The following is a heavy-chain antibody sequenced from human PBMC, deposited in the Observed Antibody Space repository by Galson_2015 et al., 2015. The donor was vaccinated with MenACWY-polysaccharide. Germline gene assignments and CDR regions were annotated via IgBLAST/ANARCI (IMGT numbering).Heavy chain of an antibody. Sequence: CAISGDSVSSNSAAWNWIRQPPSRGLEWLGRTYYRSKWYNDYAVSVKSRITINPDTSKNHFSLQLNSLRVEDTAVYFCARVLEPYITSYYYGLDVWGRGTTVTVSS. CDR3: ARVLEPYITSYYYGLDV. D-gene: IGHD2-8*01. J-gene: IGHJ6*02. CDR2: TYYRSKWYN. CDR1: GDSVSSNSAA. V-gene: IGHV6-1*01.